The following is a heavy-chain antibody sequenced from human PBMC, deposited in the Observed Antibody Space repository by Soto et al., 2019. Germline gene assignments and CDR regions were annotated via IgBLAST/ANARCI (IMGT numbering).Heavy chain of an antibody. CDR2: IYWDDDK. CDR3: ARMIFGRNVYFFDY. Sequence: SGPTLVNPTQTLTLTCTFSGFSLSTSGVGVGWIRQPPGKALEWLALIYWDDDKFYNTSLKTRLTISKDTSKNQVLLAMTDMDPVDTATYYCARMIFGRNVYFFDYCGRGTLVTVSS. J-gene: IGHJ4*02. CDR1: GFSLSTSGVG. D-gene: IGHD3-3*01. V-gene: IGHV2-70*01.